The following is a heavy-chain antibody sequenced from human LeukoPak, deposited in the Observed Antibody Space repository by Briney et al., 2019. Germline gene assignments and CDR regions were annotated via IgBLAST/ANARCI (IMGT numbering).Heavy chain of an antibody. D-gene: IGHD3-22*01. J-gene: IGHJ4*02. V-gene: IGHV4-39*01. CDR3: ARHGIVVVMYFDY. CDR2: IYYSGST. CDR1: GGSISSSSYY. Sequence: SETLSLTCTVSGGSISSSSYYWGWIRQPPGKGLEWIGSIYYSGSTYYNPSLKSRDTISVDTSKNQFSLKLSSVTAADTAVYYCARHGIVVVMYFDYWGQGTLVTVSS.